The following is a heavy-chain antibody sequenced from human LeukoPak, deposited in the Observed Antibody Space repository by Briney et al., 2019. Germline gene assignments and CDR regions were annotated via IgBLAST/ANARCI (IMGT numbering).Heavy chain of an antibody. CDR3: ARGQWELLHFGY. Sequence: GGSLRLSCAASGFTVSSNYMSWVRQAPGKGLEWVSVIYSGGSTYYADSVKGRFTISRDNSKNTLYLQMNSLRAEDTAVYYCARGQWELLHFGYWGQGTLVTVSS. J-gene: IGHJ4*02. CDR1: GFTVSSNY. D-gene: IGHD1-26*01. V-gene: IGHV3-53*01. CDR2: IYSGGST.